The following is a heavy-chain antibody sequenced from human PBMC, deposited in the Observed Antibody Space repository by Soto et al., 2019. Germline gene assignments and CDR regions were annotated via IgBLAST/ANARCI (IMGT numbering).Heavy chain of an antibody. J-gene: IGHJ4*02. Sequence: QVQLQQWGAGLLKPSETLSLTCAVYGGSFRGYYWCWIRQPPGKGLEWIGEITHRGSTNYNPSIMYRVTLAVDPSMIQLSLNLCSVGAADPSVYSISRILHYDDSSGYYYPNRGTTSRSDYAGQGTLVTVSS. D-gene: IGHD3-22*01. CDR1: GGSFRGYY. CDR3: SRILHYDDSSGYYYPNRGTTSRSDY. CDR2: ITHRGST. V-gene: IGHV4-34*01.